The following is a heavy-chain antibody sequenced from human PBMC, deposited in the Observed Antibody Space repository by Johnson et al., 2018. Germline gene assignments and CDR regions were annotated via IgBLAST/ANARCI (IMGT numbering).Heavy chain of an antibody. CDR1: GFTFSYAW. CDR2: IKTRADGETT. V-gene: IGHV3-15*07. J-gene: IGHJ6*03. D-gene: IGHD3-3*01. CDR3: NNVARSSVPIFGVTRYSYYMQV. Sequence: VQLVQSGGGLVEPGGSLRLSCAASGFTFSYAWMNWVRTAPGKGLEWVGRIKTRADGETTDYTAPVNGRFTNSRDDSKNTLYLQMDSLKTEETAGYYCNNVARSSVPIFGVTRYSYYMQVWGKGTTVTVSS.